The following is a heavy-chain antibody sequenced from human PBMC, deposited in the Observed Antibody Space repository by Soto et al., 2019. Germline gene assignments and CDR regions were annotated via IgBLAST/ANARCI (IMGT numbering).Heavy chain of an antibody. Sequence: QVQLQESGPGLVKPSQTLSLTCTVSGGSISSGDYYWSWIRQPPGKGLEWIGYIYYSGSTYYNPSLKSRVTISVDTSKNQFSLKLSSVTAADTAVYYCAREDRTAMVPVVGMDVWGQGTTVTVSS. V-gene: IGHV4-30-4*01. CDR2: IYYSGST. J-gene: IGHJ6*02. D-gene: IGHD5-18*01. CDR1: GGSISSGDYY. CDR3: AREDRTAMVPVVGMDV.